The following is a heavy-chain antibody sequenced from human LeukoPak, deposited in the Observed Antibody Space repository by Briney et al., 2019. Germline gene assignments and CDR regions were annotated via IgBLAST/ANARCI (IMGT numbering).Heavy chain of an antibody. Sequence: SETLSLTCTVSGDSISSSKKYWSWIRQPAGKGLEWIGRIYTSGSTNYNPSLKSRVTISVDTSKNQFSLKLSSVTAADTAVYYCAREPRDGYNSYYYYYMDVWGKGTTVTISS. D-gene: IGHD5-24*01. CDR1: GDSISSSKKY. J-gene: IGHJ6*03. CDR2: IYTSGST. V-gene: IGHV4-61*02. CDR3: AREPRDGYNSYYYYYMDV.